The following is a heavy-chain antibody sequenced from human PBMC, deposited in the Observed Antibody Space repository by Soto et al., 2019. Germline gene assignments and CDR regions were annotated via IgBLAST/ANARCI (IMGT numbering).Heavy chain of an antibody. CDR2: ISGSGGST. Sequence: GGSLRLSCAASGFTFSSYAMSWVRQAPGKGLEWVSAISGSGGSTYYADSVKGRFTISRDNSRNTLYLQMNSLRAEDTAVYYWAKGHWLVVLNIGGKGTRDPAPS. V-gene: IGHV3-23*01. CDR3: AKGHWLVVLNI. J-gene: IGHJ6*04. D-gene: IGHD3-9*01. CDR1: GFTFSSYA.